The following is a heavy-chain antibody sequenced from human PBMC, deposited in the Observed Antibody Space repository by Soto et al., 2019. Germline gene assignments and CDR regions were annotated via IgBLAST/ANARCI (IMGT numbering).Heavy chain of an antibody. J-gene: IGHJ4*02. CDR3: GRGMGLNYIDD. Sequence: QVQLVQSGAEEKKPGASVKVSCKASGDTFTSHATHWVRQAPGQRLEWMGWINAGNGNTKYSQKFQGRVTITRDTASRTAYMALSRVRPADSAVYDCGRGMGLNYIDDWGQATRVTASS. CDR2: INAGNGNT. D-gene: IGHD1-26*01. CDR1: GDTFTSHA. V-gene: IGHV1-3*05.